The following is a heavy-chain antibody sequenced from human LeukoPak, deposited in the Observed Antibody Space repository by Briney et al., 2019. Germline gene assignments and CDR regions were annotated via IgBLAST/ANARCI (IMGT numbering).Heavy chain of an antibody. J-gene: IGHJ3*01. Sequence: GGSLRLSRAASGFTVNNNYMTWVRQAPGKGLECVSVIDPGGSTYYTDSVKGRFTFSRDTSKNTLYLQMNSLRAEDTAVYYCARGAGMSWGQGTMVTVSS. CDR1: GFTVNNNY. V-gene: IGHV3-53*01. CDR3: ARGAGMS. CDR2: IDPGGST.